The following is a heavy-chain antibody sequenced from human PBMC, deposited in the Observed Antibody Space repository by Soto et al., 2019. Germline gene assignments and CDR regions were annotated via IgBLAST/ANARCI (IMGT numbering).Heavy chain of an antibody. CDR2: MSFDGTS. CDR3: TRGRPLPSMNTGDEPLEI. V-gene: IGHV3-30*03. D-gene: IGHD3-16*01. J-gene: IGHJ3*02. Sequence: QVQLVESGGGVVQPGTSLTLSCAASGFTFSNYAMHWVRQAPGKGLEWVAAMSFDGTSYYADSVKGRSTISRDSARNTLFLQTSGLRVDDTALYYCTRGRPLPSMNTGDEPLEIWGQGTMVTVSS. CDR1: GFTFSNYA.